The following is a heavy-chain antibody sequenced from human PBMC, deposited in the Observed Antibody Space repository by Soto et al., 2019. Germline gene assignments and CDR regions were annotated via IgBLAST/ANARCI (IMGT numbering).Heavy chain of an antibody. CDR3: TTVHFSSTSRRLARPLDY. V-gene: IGHV3-15*01. CDR2: IKSKTDGGTT. J-gene: IGHJ4*02. CDR1: GFTFSNAW. D-gene: IGHD2-2*01. Sequence: GGSLRLSCAASGFTFSNAWMSWVRQAPGKGLEWVGRIKSKTDGGTTDYAAPVKGRFTISRDVSKNTLYLQMNSLKTEDTAVYYCTTVHFSSTSRRLARPLDYWGQGTLVTVSS.